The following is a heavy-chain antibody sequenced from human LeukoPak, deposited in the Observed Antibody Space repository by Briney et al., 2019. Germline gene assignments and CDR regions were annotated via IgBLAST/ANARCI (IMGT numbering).Heavy chain of an antibody. J-gene: IGHJ5*02. Sequence: SETLSLTCTVSGGSISSGSYYWSWIRQPAGKGLGWIGRIYTSGSTNYNPSLKSRVTISVDTSKNQFSLKLSSVTAADTAVYYCARDGRGHWFGPWGQGTLVTVSS. V-gene: IGHV4-61*02. CDR2: IYTSGST. D-gene: IGHD1-26*01. CDR1: GGSISSGSYY. CDR3: ARDGRGHWFGP.